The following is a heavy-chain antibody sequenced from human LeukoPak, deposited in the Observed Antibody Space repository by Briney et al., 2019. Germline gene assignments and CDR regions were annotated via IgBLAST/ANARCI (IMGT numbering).Heavy chain of an antibody. Sequence: GGSLRLSCAASGFTFSSYGMHWVRQAPGKGLEWVAFIRYDGSNKYYADSVKGRFTISRDNSKNTLYLQMNSLRPDDTALYYCSTDPRLLIYWGHGTLVTVSS. CDR1: GFTFSSYG. V-gene: IGHV3-30*02. CDR2: IRYDGSNK. J-gene: IGHJ4*01. CDR3: STDPRLLIY. D-gene: IGHD2-8*01.